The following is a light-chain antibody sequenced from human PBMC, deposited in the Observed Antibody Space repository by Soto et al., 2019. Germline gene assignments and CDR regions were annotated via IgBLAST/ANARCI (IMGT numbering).Light chain of an antibody. Sequence: QSALTQPASVSGSPGQSITIFCTGTSSDVGGYDLVSWYQLHPGKAPKLIIYEVSNRPSGVSNRFSGSKSGNTASLTISGLQAEDEADYYCNSHTSSTFWVFGGGTKLTVL. V-gene: IGLV2-14*01. CDR2: EVS. CDR3: NSHTSSTFWV. CDR1: SSDVGGYDL. J-gene: IGLJ3*02.